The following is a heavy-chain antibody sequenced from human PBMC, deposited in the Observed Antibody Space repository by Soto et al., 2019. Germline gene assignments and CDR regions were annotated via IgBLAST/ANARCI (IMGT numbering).Heavy chain of an antibody. CDR3: TRDLGNCDEVTCYGVSAF. CDR2: VNSDGTDI. J-gene: IGHJ4*02. D-gene: IGHD5-18*01. CDR1: GFTFSNYW. V-gene: IGHV3-74*01. Sequence: PGGSLRLSCVASGFTFSNYWLHWVRQVPGKGLAWVARVNSDGTDIRYADSVKGRFTISRDNARNTLSLQMNSLRAEDTAIYYCTRDLGNCDEVTCYGVSAFWGQGALVTVSS.